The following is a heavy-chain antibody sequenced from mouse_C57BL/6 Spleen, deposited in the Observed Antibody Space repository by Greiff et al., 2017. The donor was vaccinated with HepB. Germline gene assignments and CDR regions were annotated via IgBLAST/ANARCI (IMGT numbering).Heavy chain of an antibody. CDR3: ARGTYYSNYGDWFAY. CDR2: INPNNGGT. J-gene: IGHJ3*01. V-gene: IGHV1-18*01. D-gene: IGHD2-5*01. Sequence: EVQLQQSGPELVKPGASVKIPCKASGYTFTDYNMDWVKQSHGKSLEWIGDINPNNGGTIYNQKFKGKATLTVDKSSSTAYIELRSLTSEDTAVYYGARGTYYSNYGDWFAYWGQGTLVTVSA. CDR1: GYTFTDYN.